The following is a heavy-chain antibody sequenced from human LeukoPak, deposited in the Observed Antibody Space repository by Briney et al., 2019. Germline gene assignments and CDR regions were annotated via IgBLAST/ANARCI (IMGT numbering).Heavy chain of an antibody. CDR1: GFIFSIYN. Sequence: KAGGSLRLSCAASGFIFSIYNMNWVRQAPGEGLEWVSSINTRSSSSYYADSVKGRFTISRDNAKNSLYLQMNSLKAEDTAIYYCAREVGTPQAFDIWGQGTMVTVSS. CDR3: AREVGTPQAFDI. V-gene: IGHV3-21*01. J-gene: IGHJ3*02. CDR2: INTRSSSS. D-gene: IGHD1-26*01.